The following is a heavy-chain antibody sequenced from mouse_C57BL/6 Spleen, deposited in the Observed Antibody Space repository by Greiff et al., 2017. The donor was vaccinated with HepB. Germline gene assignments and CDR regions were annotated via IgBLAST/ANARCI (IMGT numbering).Heavy chain of an antibody. V-gene: IGHV1-52*01. Sequence: VQLQESGAELVRPGSSVKLSCKASGYTFTSYWMHWVKQRPIQGLEWIGNIDPSDSETHYNQKFKDKATLTVDKSSSTAYMQLSSLTSEDSAVYYCARGGTVRTWYFDVWGTGTTVTVSS. CDR3: ARGGTVRTWYFDV. CDR2: IDPSDSET. J-gene: IGHJ1*03. CDR1: GYTFTSYW. D-gene: IGHD1-1*01.